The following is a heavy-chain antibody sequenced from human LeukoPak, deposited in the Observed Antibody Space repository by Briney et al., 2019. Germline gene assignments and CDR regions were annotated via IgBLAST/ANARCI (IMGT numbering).Heavy chain of an antibody. CDR1: GGSFSGYY. CDR3: ARVFSTPRRVYSGYDFREPT. J-gene: IGHJ5*02. CDR2: INHSGST. Sequence: PSETLSLTCAVYGGSFSGYYWSWIRQPQGKGLEWIGEINHSGSTNYNPSLKSRVTISVDTSKNQFSLTLSSVTAADTAVYYCARVFSTPRRVYSGYDFREPTWGQGTLVTVSS. D-gene: IGHD5-12*01. V-gene: IGHV4-34*01.